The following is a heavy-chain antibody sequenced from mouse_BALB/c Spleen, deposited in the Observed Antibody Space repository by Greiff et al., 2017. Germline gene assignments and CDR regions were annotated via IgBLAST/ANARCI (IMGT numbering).Heavy chain of an antibody. CDR1: GFTFSSYY. CDR3: ASRTGTGAMDY. V-gene: IGHV5-6-2*01. D-gene: IGHD4-1*01. J-gene: IGHJ4*01. Sequence: EVKLVESGGGLVKLGGSLKLSCAASGFTFSSYYMSWVRQTPEKRLELVAAINSNGGSTYYPDTVKGRFTISRDNAKNTLYLQMSSLKSEDTALYYCASRTGTGAMDYWGQGTSVTVSS. CDR2: INSNGGST.